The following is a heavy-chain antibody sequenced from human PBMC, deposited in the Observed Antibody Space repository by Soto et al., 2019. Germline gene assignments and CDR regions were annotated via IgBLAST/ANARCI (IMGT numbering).Heavy chain of an antibody. CDR3: AKDSADCSSTSCYCDY. D-gene: IGHD2-2*01. Sequence: GGSLRLSCAASGFTFSSYGMHWVRQAPGKGLEWVAVISYDGSNKYYADSVKGRFTISRDNSKNTLYLQMNSLRAEDTAVYYCAKDSADCSSTSCYCDYWGQGTLVTVSS. CDR1: GFTFSSYG. V-gene: IGHV3-30*18. CDR2: ISYDGSNK. J-gene: IGHJ4*02.